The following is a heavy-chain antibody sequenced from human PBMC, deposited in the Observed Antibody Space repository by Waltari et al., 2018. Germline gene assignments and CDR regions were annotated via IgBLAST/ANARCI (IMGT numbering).Heavy chain of an antibody. J-gene: IGHJ4*02. CDR2: IYTSGST. V-gene: IGHV4-61*09. Sequence: QVQLQESGPGLVKPSQTLSLTCTVSGGSISSGSYYWSWIRQPAGKGLEWSGYIYTSGSTNYNPSLKRRVTRSVDTSKNQFSLKLSSVTAADTAVYYCARGGLSYSSSWYEWGQGTLVTVSS. CDR1: GGSISSGSYY. D-gene: IGHD6-13*01. CDR3: ARGGLSYSSSWYE.